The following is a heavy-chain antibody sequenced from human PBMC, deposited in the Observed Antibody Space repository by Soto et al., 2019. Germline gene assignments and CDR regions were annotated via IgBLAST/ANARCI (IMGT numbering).Heavy chain of an antibody. CDR1: GYGFKNYW. CDR3: ARDGVGFVDVPDSYTMDV. CDR2: IDPSDSYT. D-gene: IGHD5-18*01. J-gene: IGHJ6*02. Sequence: PGESLKISCKASGYGFKNYWITWVRQLPGKGLEWIGRIDPSDSYTNYGPSFEGLVTMSADMSITTAYLQWKSLKTSDTGTYFCARDGVGFVDVPDSYTMDVWGQGTSVTVSS. V-gene: IGHV5-10-1*01.